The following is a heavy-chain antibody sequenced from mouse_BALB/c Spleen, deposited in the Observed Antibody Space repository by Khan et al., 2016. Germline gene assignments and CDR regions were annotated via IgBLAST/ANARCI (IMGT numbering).Heavy chain of an antibody. V-gene: IGHV1-39*01. CDR3: ARGYGNYVDGYLDV. J-gene: IGHJ1*01. CDR1: GYSFTGYN. CDR2: IDPYYGGS. Sequence: LQQPGPELEKPGASEKISCKASGYSFTGYNMNRVKPSNGKSLEWTGHIDPYYGGSSYNQKFKGKATLTVDKSSSTAYMQLKRLTSEDSAVYYCARGYGNYVDGYLDVWGAGTTVTVSS. D-gene: IGHD2-10*02.